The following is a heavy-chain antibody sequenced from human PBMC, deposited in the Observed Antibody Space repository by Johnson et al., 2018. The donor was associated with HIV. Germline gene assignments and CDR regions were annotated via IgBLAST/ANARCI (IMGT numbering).Heavy chain of an antibody. CDR1: GFTFSSYA. CDR3: AKARGLHSGAFDI. V-gene: IGHV3-30-3*01. D-gene: IGHD4-11*01. CDR2: ISYDGSNK. J-gene: IGHJ3*02. Sequence: QVQLVESGGGVVQPGRSLRLSCAASGFTFSSYAMHWVRQAPGKGLEWVAVISYDGSNKYYADSVQGRFTLSSDNSKNKLYLQMNSLRAEDTAVYYCAKARGLHSGAFDIWGQGTMVTVSS.